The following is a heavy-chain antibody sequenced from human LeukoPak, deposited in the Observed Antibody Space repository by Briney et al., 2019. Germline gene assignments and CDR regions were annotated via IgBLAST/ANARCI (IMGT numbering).Heavy chain of an antibody. CDR3: AKAPPIYSSSWYPADY. CDR1: GFTFSSYA. CDR2: ISGSGGST. J-gene: IGHJ4*02. V-gene: IGHV3-23*01. D-gene: IGHD6-13*01. Sequence: PGGSLRLSCAASGFTFSSYAMSWVRQAPGKGLEWVSAISGSGGSTYYADSVKGRFTISRDNSKNTLYLQMNSLRAEDTAVYYCAKAPPIYSSSWYPADYWGQGTLVTVSS.